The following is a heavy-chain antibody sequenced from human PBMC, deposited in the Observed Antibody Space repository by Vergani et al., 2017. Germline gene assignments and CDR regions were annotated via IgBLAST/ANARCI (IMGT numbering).Heavy chain of an antibody. CDR3: TTVIEDYGDYVDAFDI. D-gene: IGHD4-17*01. Sequence: EVQLVESGGGLVQPGGSLRLSCAASGFTVSSNYMSWVRQAPGKGLEWGGRIKSNTAGGTTDYAAPVKGRFTIPRDDSKNTLYLQMNSLKTEDTAVYYCTTVIEDYGDYVDAFDIWGQGTMVTVSS. CDR2: IKSNTAGGTT. J-gene: IGHJ3*02. CDR1: GFTVSSNY. V-gene: IGHV3-15*01.